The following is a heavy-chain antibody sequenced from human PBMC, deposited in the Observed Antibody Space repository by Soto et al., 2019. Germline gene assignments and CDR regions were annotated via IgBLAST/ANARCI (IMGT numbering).Heavy chain of an antibody. J-gene: IGHJ4*02. Sequence: GGSLRLSCAASGFTFRIYSMHWVRQSPGKGLEWVAVMWYDGTNKYYGESVKGRFTISRDNSKNTLYLQMNSLRAEDTAVYYCAKVSRATYYYGSGSYSIFDYWGQGTLVTVSS. CDR2: MWYDGTNK. CDR3: AKVSRATYYYGSGSYSIFDY. CDR1: GFTFRIYS. V-gene: IGHV3-33*06. D-gene: IGHD3-10*01.